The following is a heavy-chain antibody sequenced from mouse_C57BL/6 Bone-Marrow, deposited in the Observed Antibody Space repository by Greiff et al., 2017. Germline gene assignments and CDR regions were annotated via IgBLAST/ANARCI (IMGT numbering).Heavy chain of an antibody. CDR3: ARGLRYRSWYFDV. CDR2: IYPRSGNT. D-gene: IGHD1-1*01. V-gene: IGHV1-81*01. Sequence: VQLQQSGAELARPGASVKLSCKASGYTFTSYGISWVKQRTGQGLEWIGEIYPRSGNTYYNEKFKGKATLTADKSSSTAYMELRSLTSEDAAVYFCARGLRYRSWYFDVWGTGTTVTVSS. CDR1: GYTFTSYG. J-gene: IGHJ1*03.